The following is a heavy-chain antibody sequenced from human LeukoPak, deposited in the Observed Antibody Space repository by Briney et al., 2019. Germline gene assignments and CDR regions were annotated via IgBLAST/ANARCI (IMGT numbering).Heavy chain of an antibody. J-gene: IGHJ4*02. CDR2: ITSSSTNI. D-gene: IGHD1-26*01. Sequence: GGSLRLSCVASGFSFSGYWMSWVRQAPGKGLEWVSHITSSSTNIYYADSVKGRFTISRDNAKNALSLQMNSLRDEDTAVYYCATSGNYYLKYWGQGTLVTVSS. V-gene: IGHV3-48*02. CDR1: GFSFSGYW. CDR3: ATSGNYYLKY.